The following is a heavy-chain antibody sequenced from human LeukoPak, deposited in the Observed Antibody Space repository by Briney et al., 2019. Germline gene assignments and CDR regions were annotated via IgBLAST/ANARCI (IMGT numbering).Heavy chain of an antibody. V-gene: IGHV1-3*01. D-gene: IGHD3-10*01. CDR3: AKGGRWFGQE. CDR1: GYTLTSYA. J-gene: IGHJ4*02. Sequence: ASVKVSCKASGYTLTSYAMHWVRQAPGQRLEWMGWINAGNGNTKYSQKLQGRVTMTTDTSTSTAYMELRSLRSDDTAVYYCAKGGRWFGQEWGQGTLVTVSS. CDR2: INAGNGNT.